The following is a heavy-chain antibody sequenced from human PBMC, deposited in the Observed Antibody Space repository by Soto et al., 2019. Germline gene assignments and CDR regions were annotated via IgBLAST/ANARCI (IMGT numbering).Heavy chain of an antibody. CDR1: GFTFSSYA. V-gene: IGHV3-23*01. J-gene: IGHJ4*02. D-gene: IGHD6-6*01. Sequence: PGGSLRLSCAASGFTFSSYAMSWVRQAPGKGLEWVSAISGSGGGTYYADSVKGRFTISRDNSNNTLYLQMNSLRAEDTAIYYCAKGRYSSSYYVDYWGQGTQVTVSS. CDR2: ISGSGGGT. CDR3: AKGRYSSSYYVDY.